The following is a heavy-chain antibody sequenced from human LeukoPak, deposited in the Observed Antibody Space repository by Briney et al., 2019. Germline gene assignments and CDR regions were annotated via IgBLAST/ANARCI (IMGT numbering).Heavy chain of an antibody. CDR2: INQDGSQK. CDR3: ARDWFDGDYDRFDY. D-gene: IGHD4-17*01. Sequence: GGSLRLSCAVSGFTFSNYWMSWFRQAPGKGLEWVANINQDGSQKFSVDSVKGRFIISRDNAKNSLYLQMNSLRVEHTAMYYCARDWFDGDYDRFDYWGQGTLVTVSS. V-gene: IGHV3-7*03. J-gene: IGHJ4*01. CDR1: GFTFSNYW.